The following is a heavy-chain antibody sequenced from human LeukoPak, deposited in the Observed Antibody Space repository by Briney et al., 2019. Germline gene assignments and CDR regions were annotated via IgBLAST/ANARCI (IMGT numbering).Heavy chain of an antibody. Sequence: GGPRRLAVPGPGSTSVGYGSHCFGQPQAKGWNGVAVIAYDGSRAFYADSVKGRFTISRDNSKNTMSVQMDDLRAEDTAVYYCTRYNNDHFDYWGQGTLVTVSS. CDR3: TRYNNDHFDY. J-gene: IGHJ4*02. D-gene: IGHD1-14*01. V-gene: IGHV3-33*01. CDR1: GSTSVGYG. CDR2: IAYDGSRA.